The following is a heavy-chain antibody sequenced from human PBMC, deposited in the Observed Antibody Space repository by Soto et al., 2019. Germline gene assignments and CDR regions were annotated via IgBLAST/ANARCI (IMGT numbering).Heavy chain of an antibody. CDR2: ISGSGGST. Sequence: EVQLLESGGGLVQPGGSLRLSCAASGFTFSSYAMSWVRQAPGKGLEWVSAISGSGGSTYYADSVKGRFTISRDNSKNTLYLQMNSLRAEDTAVYYCAKDYPEPRQQQLVQRLAYWGQGTLVTVSS. CDR1: GFTFSSYA. J-gene: IGHJ4*02. V-gene: IGHV3-23*01. D-gene: IGHD6-13*01. CDR3: AKDYPEPRQQQLVQRLAY.